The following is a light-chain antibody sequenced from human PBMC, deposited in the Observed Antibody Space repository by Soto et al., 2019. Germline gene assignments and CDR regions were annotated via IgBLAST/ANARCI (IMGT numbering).Light chain of an antibody. CDR3: SSYKSSSTVV. CDR2: EVS. CDR1: SSDVGSYNR. Sequence: QSALTQPPSVSGSPGQSVTISCTGTSSDVGSYNRVSWYQQPPGTAPKLMIYEVSNRPSGVPDRFSGSKSGNTASLTISGLQAEDEAEYYCSSYKSSSTVVFGGGTKLTVL. J-gene: IGLJ2*01. V-gene: IGLV2-18*02.